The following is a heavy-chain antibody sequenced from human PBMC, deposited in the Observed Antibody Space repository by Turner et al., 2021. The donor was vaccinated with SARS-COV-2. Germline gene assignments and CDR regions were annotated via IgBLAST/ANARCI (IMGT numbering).Heavy chain of an antibody. D-gene: IGHD3-22*01. CDR3: ARGPDTWESESSFDY. CDR1: GGAISSGRYY. V-gene: IGHV4-31*03. Sequence: VQLQESGPGLVKPSQTLSLTCTFSGGAISSGRYYWSWIRQHPGKGLGWIGYIYCSGSTYYNPSLESRVTISVDTSKNQFSLKLSSVTAADTAGYYCARGPDTWESESSFDYWGQGTLVTVSS. J-gene: IGHJ4*02. CDR2: IYCSGST.